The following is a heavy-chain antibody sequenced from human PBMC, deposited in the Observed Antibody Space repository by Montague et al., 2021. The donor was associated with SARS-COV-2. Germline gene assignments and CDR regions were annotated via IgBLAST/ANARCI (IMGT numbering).Heavy chain of an antibody. CDR3: ASQPRQVTGSGEFDY. D-gene: IGHD3-10*01. Sequence: SETLSLTCTVSGSSISSETHYWGWIRQPPGKGLEWIGSIFYSGSTYYNSSLKSRVSISVDTSKNQFSLRLRSVTAADTAVYYCASQPRQVTGSGEFDYWGPGTLVTVSS. J-gene: IGHJ4*02. V-gene: IGHV4-39*01. CDR1: GSSISSETHY. CDR2: IFYSGST.